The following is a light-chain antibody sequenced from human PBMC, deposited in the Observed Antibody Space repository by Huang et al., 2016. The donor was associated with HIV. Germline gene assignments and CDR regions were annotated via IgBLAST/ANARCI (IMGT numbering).Light chain of an antibody. CDR3: QQYGNSPVT. CDR1: QSVNSGY. V-gene: IGKV3-20*01. Sequence: EIVLTQSPGTLSLSPGERATLSCRASQSVNSGYLAWYQQKPGQAPRLLIHDASIRATGISDRFSGSGSGTDFSLTINRLEPEDFAVYYCQQYGNSPVTFGGGTKVEIK. J-gene: IGKJ4*01. CDR2: DAS.